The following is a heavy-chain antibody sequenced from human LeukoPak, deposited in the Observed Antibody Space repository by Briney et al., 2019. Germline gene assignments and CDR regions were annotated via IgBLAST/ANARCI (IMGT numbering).Heavy chain of an antibody. CDR3: ARVSAAGMEFHYGMDV. J-gene: IGHJ6*02. Sequence: SETLSLTCTVSGGPIRSYYWSWMRQPPGEGLEWIGNIHYSESTNFNPSLKSRVAIAVDTSKNQFSLSMRSVTAADTAVYYCARVSAAGMEFHYGMDVWGQGTTVFVSS. CDR2: IHYSEST. D-gene: IGHD6-13*01. V-gene: IGHV4-59*01. CDR1: GGPIRSYY.